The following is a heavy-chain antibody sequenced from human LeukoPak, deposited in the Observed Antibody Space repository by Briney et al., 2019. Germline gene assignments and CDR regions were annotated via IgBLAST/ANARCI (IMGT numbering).Heavy chain of an antibody. CDR3: ARGGRDYPPPVDV. CDR1: GFTLSSYW. Sequence: GGCLRLSCEASGFTLSSYWMHWVRQAPGKGLVWVSRINSDGSSTNYADSVKGRFTVSRDNAKNTLYLQMNSLRAEDTAVYYCARGGRDYPPPVDVWGQGTTVTVSS. CDR2: INSDGSST. V-gene: IGHV3-74*01. J-gene: IGHJ6*02. D-gene: IGHD4-11*01.